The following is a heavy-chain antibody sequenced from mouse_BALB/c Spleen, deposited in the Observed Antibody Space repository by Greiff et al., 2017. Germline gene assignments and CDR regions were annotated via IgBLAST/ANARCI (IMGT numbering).Heavy chain of an antibody. CDR1: GFAFSSYD. D-gene: IGHD2-3*01. CDR2: ISNGGGST. CDR3: ARAGDGHAMDY. J-gene: IGHJ4*01. V-gene: IGHV5-12-1*01. Sequence: EVQGVESGGGLVKPGGSLKLSCAASGFAFSSYDMSWVRQTPEKRLEWVAYISNGGGSTYYPDTVKGRFTISRDNAKNTLYLQMSSLKSEDTAMYYCARAGDGHAMDYWGQGTSVTVSS.